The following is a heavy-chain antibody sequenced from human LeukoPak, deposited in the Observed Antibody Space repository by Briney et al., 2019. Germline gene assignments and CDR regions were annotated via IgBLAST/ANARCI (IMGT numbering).Heavy chain of an antibody. CDR1: RYTFTNYY. V-gene: IGHV1-46*01. J-gene: IGHJ5*02. CDR2: INPSSGTT. Sequence: ASVKVSCKASRYTFTNYYMVWVRQAPGQGLEWMGIINPSSGTTNYAQKFQGRVTMTRDMSTSTVYMELSSLRSEDTAAYYCARGPHKRTYDRDNWFDPWGQGTLVTVSS. CDR3: ARGPHKRTYDRDNWFDP. D-gene: IGHD3-3*01.